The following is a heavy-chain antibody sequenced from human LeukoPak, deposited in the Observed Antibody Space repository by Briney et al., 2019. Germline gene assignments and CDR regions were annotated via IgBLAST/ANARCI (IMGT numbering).Heavy chain of an antibody. Sequence: PSETLSLTCTVSGGSISSGSYYWSWIRQPAGKGLEWIGRIYTSGSTNYNPSLKSRVTISVDTSKNQFSLKLGSVTAADTAVYHCARGILGYSSSQNWFDPWGQGTLVTVSS. CDR3: ARGILGYSSSQNWFDP. D-gene: IGHD6-13*01. CDR1: GGSISSGSYY. J-gene: IGHJ5*02. V-gene: IGHV4-61*02. CDR2: IYTSGST.